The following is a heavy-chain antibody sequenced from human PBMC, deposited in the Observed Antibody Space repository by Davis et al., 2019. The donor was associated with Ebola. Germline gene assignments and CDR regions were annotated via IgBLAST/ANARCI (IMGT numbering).Heavy chain of an antibody. CDR1: GGSISSYY. Sequence: MPSETLSLTCTVSGGSISSYYWSWFRQPPGKGLEWIGYIYYSGSTNYNPSLKSRVTISVDTSKNQFSLKLSSVTAADTAVYYCARGRWNYGYWGQGTLVTVSS. J-gene: IGHJ4*02. D-gene: IGHD1-7*01. CDR2: IYYSGST. V-gene: IGHV4-59*12. CDR3: ARGRWNYGY.